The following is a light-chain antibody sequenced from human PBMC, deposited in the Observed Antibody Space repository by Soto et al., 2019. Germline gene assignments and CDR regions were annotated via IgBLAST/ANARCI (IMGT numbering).Light chain of an antibody. CDR2: LNSDGSH. V-gene: IGLV4-69*01. CDR1: SGHSSYA. J-gene: IGLJ2*01. CDR3: QTWATGIVV. Sequence: QAVVTQSPSASASLGASVKLTCTLSSGHSSYAIAWHQQQPEKGPRYLMKLNSDGSHSKGDGIPDRFSGSSSGAERYLTISSLQSEDEADYYCQTWATGIVVFGGGTTLTVL.